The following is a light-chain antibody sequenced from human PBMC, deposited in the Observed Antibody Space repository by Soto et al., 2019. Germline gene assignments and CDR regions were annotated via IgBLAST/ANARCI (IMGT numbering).Light chain of an antibody. Sequence: DIQMTQSPSSLSASVGDRVTITCRASQDKSVYLAWYQQKPGKVPKLLIYSASTLKSVAPSRFSGSGSGADVTLTISSLQPEDVATYFCQKFNTAPLTFGQGTRLEIK. CDR3: QKFNTAPLT. V-gene: IGKV1-27*01. CDR2: SAS. CDR1: QDKSVY. J-gene: IGKJ5*01.